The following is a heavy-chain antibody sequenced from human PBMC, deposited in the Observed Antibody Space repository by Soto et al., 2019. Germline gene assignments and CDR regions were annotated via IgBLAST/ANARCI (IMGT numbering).Heavy chain of an antibody. J-gene: IGHJ6*02. D-gene: IGHD1-7*01. CDR2: IYYSGST. Sequence: PSDTLSLTCTVSGGSISSGGYYWSWIRQHPGKGLEWIGYIYYSGSTYYNPSLKSRVTISVDTSKNQFSLKLSSVTAADTAVYYCARNLELGVMDYYGMDVWGQGTTVTVSS. CDR3: ARNLELGVMDYYGMDV. CDR1: GGSISSGGYY. V-gene: IGHV4-31*03.